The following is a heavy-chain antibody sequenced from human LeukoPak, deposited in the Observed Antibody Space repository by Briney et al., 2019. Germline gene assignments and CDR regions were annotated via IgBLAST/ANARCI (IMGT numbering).Heavy chain of an antibody. V-gene: IGHV4-59*01. CDR1: GGSISSYY. J-gene: IGHJ5*02. CDR3: ASSGWYGNWFDP. D-gene: IGHD6-19*01. CDR2: IYYSGST. Sequence: SETLSLTCTVSGGSISSYYWSWIRQPPGKGLEWIGYIYYSGSTNYNPSLKSRVTISVDTSKSQFSLKLSSVTAADTAVYYCASSGWYGNWFDPWGQGTLVTVSS.